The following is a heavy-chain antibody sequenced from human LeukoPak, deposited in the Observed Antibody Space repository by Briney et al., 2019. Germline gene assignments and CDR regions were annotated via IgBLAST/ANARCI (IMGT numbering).Heavy chain of an antibody. D-gene: IGHD6-6*01. CDR3: ARETSISRAFDI. CDR1: GYTFIGYY. V-gene: IGHV1-2*02. Sequence: GSVKDSCKASGYTFIGYYMHWVRQAPGQGVEWMGWINPNSGGTNYAQKFRGRVTMTSDTPITTAYMELSSLTSDDTAVYYCARETSISRAFDIWGQGTVVTVSS. CDR2: INPNSGGT. J-gene: IGHJ3*02.